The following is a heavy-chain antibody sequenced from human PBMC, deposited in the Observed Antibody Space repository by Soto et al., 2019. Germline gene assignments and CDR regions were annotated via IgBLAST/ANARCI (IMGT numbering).Heavy chain of an antibody. Sequence: GGSLRLSCAASGFTFNNYALSWVRQAPGKGLEWVSAISGSGGSTYYADSVKGRFTISRDNSKNTLYLQMSSLRAEDTAIYYCAIQTGLEVTVHDYCGQGTMVTVYS. CDR3: AIQTGLEVTVHDY. V-gene: IGHV3-23*01. D-gene: IGHD2-21*02. CDR1: GFTFNNYA. CDR2: ISGSGGST. J-gene: IGHJ4*02.